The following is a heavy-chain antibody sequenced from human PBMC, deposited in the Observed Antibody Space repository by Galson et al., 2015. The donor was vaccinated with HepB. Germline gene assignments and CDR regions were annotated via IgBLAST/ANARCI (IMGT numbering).Heavy chain of an antibody. CDR2: ISTTGSV. V-gene: IGHV3-11*01. CDR3: ARERSGNFYTFDS. J-gene: IGHJ4*02. CDR1: GFSFGDYY. D-gene: IGHD1-26*01. Sequence: SLRLSCAVSGFSFGDYYMSWIRQAPGKGLEWVSYISTTGSVNYADSVKGRFTISRDKARNSLHLQMTSLTGEDTAVYYFARERSGNFYTFDSWGQGTLVTVSS.